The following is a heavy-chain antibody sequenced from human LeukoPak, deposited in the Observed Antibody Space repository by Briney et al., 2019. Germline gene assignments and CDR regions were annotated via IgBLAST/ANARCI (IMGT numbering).Heavy chain of an antibody. CDR1: GFTFSTYA. J-gene: IGHJ6*02. D-gene: IGHD2-21*02. Sequence: GGSLRLSCAASGFTFSTYAMTWVRQSPGKGLEWVSDISDSGGRKYYADSVKGRFTISRDNSKNTVYLEMNSLRAEDTAIYYCAKDKGSCSSDVCYPPYGMDVWAKGPRSPSP. CDR2: ISDSGGRK. CDR3: AKDKGSCSSDVCYPPYGMDV. V-gene: IGHV3-23*01.